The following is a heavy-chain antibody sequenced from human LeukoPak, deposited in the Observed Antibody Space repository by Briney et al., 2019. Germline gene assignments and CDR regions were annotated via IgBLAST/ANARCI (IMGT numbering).Heavy chain of an antibody. CDR1: EFTFSNFW. J-gene: IGHJ4*02. D-gene: IGHD6-19*01. Sequence: GGSLRLSCSASEFTFSNFWMSWVRQAPGKGLEWVAVISYDGSNKYYADSVKGRFTISRDNSKNTLYLQMNSLRAEDTAVYYCAKDRSSGWYMGIDYWGQGTLVTVSS. V-gene: IGHV3-30*18. CDR3: AKDRSSGWYMGIDY. CDR2: ISYDGSNK.